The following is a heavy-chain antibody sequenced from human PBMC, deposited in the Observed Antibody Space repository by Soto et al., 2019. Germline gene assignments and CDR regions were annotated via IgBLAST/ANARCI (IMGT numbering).Heavy chain of an antibody. CDR3: ARVGFEWDSGYDGSDY. Sequence: SETLSLTCTVSGGSISSYYWSWIRQPPGKGLEWIGYIYHSGSSYYNPSLKSRVTISLDTSKNQLSLKLSSVTAADTAVYYCARVGFEWDSGYDGSDYWGQGTLVTVSS. V-gene: IGHV4-59*08. J-gene: IGHJ4*02. CDR2: IYHSGSS. D-gene: IGHD5-12*01. CDR1: GGSISSYY.